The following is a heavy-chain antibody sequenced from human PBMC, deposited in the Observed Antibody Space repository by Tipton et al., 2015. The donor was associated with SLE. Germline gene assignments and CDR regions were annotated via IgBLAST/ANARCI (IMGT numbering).Heavy chain of an antibody. D-gene: IGHD1-7*01. V-gene: IGHV4-34*01. CDR1: GGSFSGFY. CDR2: SNHSGST. J-gene: IGHJ4*02. CDR3: AIRLNWNCLDY. Sequence: TLSLTCAVYGGSFSGFYWSWIRQPPGKGLEWIGESNHSGSTNYNPSPKGRVTITVDTSKNQFSLKVSSVTAADTAVYYCAIRLNWNCLDYWGQGTLVTVSS.